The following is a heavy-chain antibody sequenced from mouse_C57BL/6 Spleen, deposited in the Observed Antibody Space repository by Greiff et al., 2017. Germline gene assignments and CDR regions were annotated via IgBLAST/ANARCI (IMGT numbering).Heavy chain of an antibody. Sequence: QVQLQQSGAELVKPGASVKISCKASGYAFSSYWMNWVKQRPGKGLEWIGQIYPGDGDTNYNGKFKGKATLTADKSSSTAYMQLSSLTSEDSAVYFCARGYIITAVVSDYWGQGTTLTVSS. V-gene: IGHV1-80*01. J-gene: IGHJ2*01. CDR2: IYPGDGDT. CDR1: GYAFSSYW. CDR3: ARGYIITAVVSDY. D-gene: IGHD1-1*01.